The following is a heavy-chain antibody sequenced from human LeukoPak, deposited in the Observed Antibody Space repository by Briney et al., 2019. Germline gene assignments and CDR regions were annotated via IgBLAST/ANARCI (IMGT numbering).Heavy chain of an antibody. CDR3: ARRGGGHAFDI. Sequence: PSETLSLTCTVSGGSISSYWWSWIRQPPGKGLEYIGYIFYSGSTNCNPSLKSRVTISVDTSKIHFSLRLSSVTAADTAVYYCARRGGGHAFDIWGQGTMVTVSS. D-gene: IGHD3-16*01. V-gene: IGHV4-59*08. CDR1: GGSISSYW. CDR2: IFYSGST. J-gene: IGHJ3*02.